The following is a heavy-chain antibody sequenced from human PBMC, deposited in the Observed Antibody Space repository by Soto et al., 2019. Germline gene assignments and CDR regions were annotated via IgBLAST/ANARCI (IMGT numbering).Heavy chain of an antibody. D-gene: IGHD6-19*01. J-gene: IGHJ4*02. V-gene: IGHV4-4*07. CDR1: GASISAYA. CDR2: LYSSGNT. CDR3: ARGPYSSGWYVVDY. Sequence: SETLSLTCTVSGASISAYAWSWIRQPAGKGLEWIGRLYSSGNTNYNPFFKSRLIMSADTSKNQFSLKLSSVTAADTAVYYCARGPYSSGWYVVDYWGQGTLVTVSS.